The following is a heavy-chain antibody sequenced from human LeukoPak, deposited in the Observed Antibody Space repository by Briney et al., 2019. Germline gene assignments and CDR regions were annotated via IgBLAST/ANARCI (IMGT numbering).Heavy chain of an antibody. CDR2: IKSKTDGGTT. J-gene: IGHJ4*02. Sequence: PGGSLRLSCAASGFTFSNAWMSWDRRAPGKGLEWVGRIKSKTDGGTTDYAAPVKCRFTISRDDSKNTLYLQMNSLKTEDTAVYYCTTQGYNFWSGGWGQGTLVTVSS. CDR3: TTQGYNFWSGG. D-gene: IGHD3-3*01. V-gene: IGHV3-15*01. CDR1: GFTFSNAW.